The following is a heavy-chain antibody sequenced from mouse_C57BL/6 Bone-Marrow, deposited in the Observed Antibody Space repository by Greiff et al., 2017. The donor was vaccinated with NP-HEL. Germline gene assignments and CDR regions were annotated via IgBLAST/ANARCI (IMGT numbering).Heavy chain of an antibody. D-gene: IGHD2-4*01. V-gene: IGHV1-15*01. CDR3: SSRYYDYERYFDV. CDR2: IDPETGGT. Sequence: QVQLQQSGAELVRPGASVTLSCKASGYTFTDYEMHWVKQTPVHGLEWIGAIDPETGGTAYNQKFKGKAILTADKSSRTAYMELRSLTSEDSAVYYCSSRYYDYERYFDVWGTGTTVTVSS. J-gene: IGHJ1*03. CDR1: GYTFTDYE.